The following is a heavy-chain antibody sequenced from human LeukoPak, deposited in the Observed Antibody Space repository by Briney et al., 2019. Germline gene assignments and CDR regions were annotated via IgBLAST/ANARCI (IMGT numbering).Heavy chain of an antibody. CDR1: GGSISSSSYY. J-gene: IGHJ3*02. CDR2: IYYSGST. CDR3: ARRSMIVAGDAFDI. D-gene: IGHD3-22*01. V-gene: IGHV4-39*01. Sequence: SETLSLTCTVSGGSISSSSYYWGWIRQPPGKGLEWIGSIYYSGSTYYNPSLKSRVTISVDTSKNQFSLKLSSVTAADTAVYYCARRSMIVAGDAFDIWGQGTMVTVSS.